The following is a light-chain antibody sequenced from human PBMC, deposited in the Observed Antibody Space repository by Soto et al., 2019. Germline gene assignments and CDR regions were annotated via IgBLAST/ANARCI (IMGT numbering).Light chain of an antibody. J-gene: IGKJ4*01. CDR3: QQYNVWPLT. Sequence: EIVMTQSPVTLSVSPGDRATLSCRASQSVNLNLAWYQHKPGQTPKLLIYVASTRATGIPARFSGSGSGTEFTLTISSLQSEDFAVYYCQQYNVWPLTFGGGTKVEFK. V-gene: IGKV3-15*01. CDR2: VAS. CDR1: QSVNLN.